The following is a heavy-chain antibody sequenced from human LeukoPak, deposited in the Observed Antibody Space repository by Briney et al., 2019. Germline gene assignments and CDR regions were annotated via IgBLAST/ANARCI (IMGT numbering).Heavy chain of an antibody. V-gene: IGHV4-59*11. CDR2: IFNTGNT. J-gene: IGHJ4*02. D-gene: IGHD3-10*01. CDR1: GGSINSHY. CDR3: ASRPADTTWYGVFDY. Sequence: SETLSLTCRVAGGSINSHYWSWIRPPPGKRLEWIGYIFNTGNTNYNPSLASRVTMSVDTSRAQFFLRLSPVTAADTAIYYCASRPADTTWYGVFDYWSQGTLVTVSS.